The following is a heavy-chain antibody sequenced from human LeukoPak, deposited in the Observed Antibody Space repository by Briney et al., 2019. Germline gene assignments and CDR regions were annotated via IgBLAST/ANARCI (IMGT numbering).Heavy chain of an antibody. CDR1: GYNFTNYW. Sequence: GESPKISCKGSGYNFTNYWIGWVRQMPGKGLEWVGIIYPGDSDTRYSPAFQGQVTISADKSISTAYLQWNSLKASDTAMYYCARHYGSGNPWVDPWGQGTLVTVSS. D-gene: IGHD3-10*01. V-gene: IGHV5-51*01. CDR2: IYPGDSDT. CDR3: ARHYGSGNPWVDP. J-gene: IGHJ5*02.